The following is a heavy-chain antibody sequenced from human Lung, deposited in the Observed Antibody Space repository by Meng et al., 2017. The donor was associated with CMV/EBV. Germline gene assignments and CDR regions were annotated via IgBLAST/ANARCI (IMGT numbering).Heavy chain of an antibody. J-gene: IGHJ4*02. Sequence: QITLKESGPTLVKPTQTLTLTCIFSGFSLSTRGVGVGWIRQPPGKALEWLALIYWDDDKRYSPSLKSRLTITKDTSKNQVVLTMTNMDPVDAATYYCAHIIAARPFDYWGQGTRVTVSS. D-gene: IGHD6-6*01. CDR1: GFSLSTRGVG. CDR2: IYWDDDK. CDR3: AHIIAARPFDY. V-gene: IGHV2-5*02.